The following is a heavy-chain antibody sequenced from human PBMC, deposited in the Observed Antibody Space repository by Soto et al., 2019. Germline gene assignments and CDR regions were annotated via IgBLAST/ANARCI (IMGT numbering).Heavy chain of an antibody. CDR3: ARAGIAAFLDY. CDR1: GGSFSGYY. V-gene: IGHV4-34*01. D-gene: IGHD6-13*01. CDR2: INHSGST. Sequence: LSLTCAVYGGSFSGYYWSWIRQPPGKGLEWIGEINHSGSTNYNPSLKSRVTISVDTSKNQFSLKLSSVTAADTAVYYCARAGIAAFLDYWGQGPMITVYS. J-gene: IGHJ4*02.